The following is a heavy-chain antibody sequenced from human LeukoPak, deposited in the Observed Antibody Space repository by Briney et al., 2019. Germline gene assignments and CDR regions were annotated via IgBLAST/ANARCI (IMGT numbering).Heavy chain of an antibody. CDR1: GGSISSGGYS. CDR2: IYHSGST. J-gene: IGHJ4*02. CDR3: ARAPCYDFWSGRYYFDY. V-gene: IGHV4-30-2*01. Sequence: KPSETLSLTCAVSGGSISSGGYSWSWIRQPPGKGLEWIGYIYHSGSTYYNPSLKSRVTISVDRSKNQFSLKLSSVTAADTAVYYCARAPCYDFWSGRYYFDYWGQGTLVTVSS. D-gene: IGHD3-3*01.